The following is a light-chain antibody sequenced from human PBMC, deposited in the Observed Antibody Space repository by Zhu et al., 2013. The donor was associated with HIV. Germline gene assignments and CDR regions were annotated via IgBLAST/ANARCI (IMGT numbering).Light chain of an antibody. J-gene: IGKJ3*01. CDR1: QSVSSTS. Sequence: EIVLTQSPATLSLSPGERATLSCSTSQSVSSTSLGWYQQKPGQAPRLLIYDASTRATGIPDRFSGSGSGTDFTLTISSLQPEDFATYYCLQHNSYPLTFGPGTKVDIK. CDR3: LQHNSYPLT. V-gene: IGKV3D-20*01. CDR2: DAS.